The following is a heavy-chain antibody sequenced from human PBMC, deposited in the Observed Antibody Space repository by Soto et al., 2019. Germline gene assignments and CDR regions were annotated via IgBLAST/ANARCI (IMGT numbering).Heavy chain of an antibody. CDR1: GYTFTGYY. CDR2: INPNSGGT. Sequence: GASVKVSCKASGYTFTGYYMHWVRQAPGQGLEWMGWINPNSGGTNYAQKLQGRVTMTTDTSTSTAYMELRSLRSDDTAVYYCARDRRYSGSYFYYYYGMDVWGQGTTVTVSS. D-gene: IGHD1-26*01. CDR3: ARDRRYSGSYFYYYYGMDV. J-gene: IGHJ6*02. V-gene: IGHV1-2*02.